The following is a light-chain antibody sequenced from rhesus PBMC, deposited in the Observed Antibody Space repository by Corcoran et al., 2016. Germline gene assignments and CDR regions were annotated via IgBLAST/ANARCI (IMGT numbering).Light chain of an antibody. CDR1: QGITND. Sequence: DIQMTQSPSSLSASVGDRVTITCRASQGITNDLAWYQQKPGETPKLLIYEASSLQSGIPSRFSGSGSGTDFTLTISSLQSDDFATYYCQHYYSTPYSFGHGTKVEIK. V-gene: IGKV1-25*01. CDR3: QHYYSTPYS. CDR2: EAS. J-gene: IGKJ2*01.